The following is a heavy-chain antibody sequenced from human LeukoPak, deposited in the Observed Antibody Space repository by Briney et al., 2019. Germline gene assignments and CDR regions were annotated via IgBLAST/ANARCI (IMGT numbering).Heavy chain of an antibody. V-gene: IGHV4-38-2*01. J-gene: IGHJ6*03. Sequence: TASETLSLTCAVSGYSISSGYYWGWIRQPPGKGLEWIGSTYHSGSTYYNPSLKSRVTISVDTSKNQFSLKLSSVTAADTAVYYCAGMVRGVNIVYMDVWGKGTTVTVSS. CDR2: TYHSGST. CDR1: GYSISSGYY. CDR3: AGMVRGVNIVYMDV. D-gene: IGHD3-10*01.